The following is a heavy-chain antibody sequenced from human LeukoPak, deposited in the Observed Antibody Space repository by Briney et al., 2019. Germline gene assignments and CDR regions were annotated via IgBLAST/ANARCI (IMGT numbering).Heavy chain of an antibody. D-gene: IGHD6-19*01. J-gene: IGHJ5*02. CDR1: GFTFSSYS. CDR2: ISSSSSYI. V-gene: IGHV3-21*01. Sequence: GGSLRLSCAASGFTFSSYSMNWVRQAPGKGLEWVSSISSSSSYIYYADSVKGRFTISRDNAKNSLYLQMNSLRAEDTAVYYCARDLAHSSGWSHPWGQGTLVTVSS. CDR3: ARDLAHSSGWSHP.